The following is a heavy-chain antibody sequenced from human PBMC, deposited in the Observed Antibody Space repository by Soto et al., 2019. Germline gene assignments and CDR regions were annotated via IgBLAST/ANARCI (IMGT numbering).Heavy chain of an antibody. J-gene: IGHJ3*02. D-gene: IGHD2-15*01. CDR1: GYRFTGFW. CDR2: IDPNDSFI. V-gene: IGHV5-10-1*01. CDR3: ARPASGGSRDAFDI. Sequence: GESLKISCQGSGYRFTGFWLNWVRQRPGKGLEWVGRIDPNDSFIHYSPPFEGHVTISADKSISTAYLQWTRLQAADTAIYYCARPASGGSRDAFDIWGQGTMVTVSS.